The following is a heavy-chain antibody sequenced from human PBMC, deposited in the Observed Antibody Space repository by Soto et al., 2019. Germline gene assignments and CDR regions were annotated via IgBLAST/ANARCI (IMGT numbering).Heavy chain of an antibody. CDR1: GFTFSSYW. CDR2: INTDGTTT. V-gene: IGHV3-74*01. CDR3: AREGSSGSQRRYFFDY. Sequence: EVQLVESGGGLVQPGGSLRLSCAVSGFTFSSYWMHWVRQAPGKGLVWVSRINTDGTTTTYADSVKGRFTISRDNAKNTLYLQMNSLRAEDTAVYYCAREGSSGSQRRYFFDYWGQGTLVTVSS. J-gene: IGHJ4*01. D-gene: IGHD1-26*01.